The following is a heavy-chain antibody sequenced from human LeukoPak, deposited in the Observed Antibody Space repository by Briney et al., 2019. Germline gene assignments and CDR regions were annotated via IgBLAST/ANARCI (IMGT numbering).Heavy chain of an antibody. CDR2: IYYRGST. Sequence: SETLSLTCTGSGVSISSDYWIWIRQTPGKGLEWIGYIYYRGSTNYNPSLKSRVTISVDTSKNQFSLKLSSVTTADTAVYYCARGDSYGTFDYWGQGTLVTVSS. J-gene: IGHJ4*02. CDR3: ARGDSYGTFDY. D-gene: IGHD5-18*01. V-gene: IGHV4-59*01. CDR1: GVSISSDY.